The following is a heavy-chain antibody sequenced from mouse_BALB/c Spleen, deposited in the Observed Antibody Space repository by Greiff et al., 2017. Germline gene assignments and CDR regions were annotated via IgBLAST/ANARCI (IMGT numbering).Heavy chain of an antibody. CDR1: GYTFTDYE. J-gene: IGHJ4*01. D-gene: IGHD1-1*01. Sequence: SGAELVRPGASVTLSCKASGYTFTDYEMHWVKQTPVHGLEWIGAIDPETGGTAYNQKFKGKATLTADKSSSTAYMELRSLTSEDSAVYYCTRSGYYYGSSYFYAMDYWGQGTSVTVSS. CDR3: TRSGYYYGSSYFYAMDY. V-gene: IGHV1-15*01. CDR2: IDPETGGT.